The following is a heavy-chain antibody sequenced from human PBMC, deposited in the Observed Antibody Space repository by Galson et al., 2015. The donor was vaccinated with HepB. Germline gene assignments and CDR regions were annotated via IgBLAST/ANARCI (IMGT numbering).Heavy chain of an antibody. D-gene: IGHD3-9*01. CDR2: ISGYNGDT. V-gene: IGHV1-18*01. CDR3: ASEIGRNYFDS. CDR1: GYTFTTFG. J-gene: IGHJ4*02. Sequence: QSGAEVKKPGASVNVSCKASGYTFTTFGVSWVRQAPGQGLQWMGWISGYNGDTDYAQKFQGRLTMTTDTSTSTAYMELTNLRSDDTAMYYCASEIGRNYFDSWGQGTLVTVSS.